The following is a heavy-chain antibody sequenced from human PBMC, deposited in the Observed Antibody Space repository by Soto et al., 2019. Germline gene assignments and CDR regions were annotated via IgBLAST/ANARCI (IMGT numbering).Heavy chain of an antibody. J-gene: IGHJ4*02. V-gene: IGHV3-30*18. Sequence: QVQLVESGGGVVQPGRSLRLSSAASGFTFSSYGMHWVRQAPGKGLEWVAVISYDGSNKYYADSVKGRFTISRDNSKNTLYLQMNSLRAEDTAVYYCAKGRYNWNDWGQGTLVTVSS. CDR1: GFTFSSYG. D-gene: IGHD1-20*01. CDR3: AKGRYNWND. CDR2: ISYDGSNK.